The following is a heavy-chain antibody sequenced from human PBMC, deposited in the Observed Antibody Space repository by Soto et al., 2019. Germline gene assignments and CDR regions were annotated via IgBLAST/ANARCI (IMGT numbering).Heavy chain of an antibody. V-gene: IGHV3-74*01. J-gene: IGHJ6*03. CDR3: ARGAINYYYGDV. CDR1: GFTFSDYW. CDR2: IKRDGSTT. Sequence: PGGSLRLSCAASGFTFSDYWMHWVRQAPGKGLEWVSRIKRDGSTTNYADSVKGRFTISRDNAKNTLYLEMNSLRVEDTADYYCARGAINYYYGDVWGKGTTLTVSS.